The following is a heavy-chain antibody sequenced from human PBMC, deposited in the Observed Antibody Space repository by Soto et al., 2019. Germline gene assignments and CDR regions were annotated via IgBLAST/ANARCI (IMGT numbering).Heavy chain of an antibody. CDR1: GGSISSGGYY. V-gene: IGHV4-61*08. Sequence: PSETLSLTCIVSGGSISSGGYYWSWIRQHPGKGLEWIGYIYYSGSTNYNPSLKSRVTISVDTSKNQFSLKLSSVTAADTAVYYCARAPRGNYGYPSYFDYWGQGTLVTVSS. J-gene: IGHJ4*02. D-gene: IGHD3-10*01. CDR3: ARAPRGNYGYPSYFDY. CDR2: IYYSGST.